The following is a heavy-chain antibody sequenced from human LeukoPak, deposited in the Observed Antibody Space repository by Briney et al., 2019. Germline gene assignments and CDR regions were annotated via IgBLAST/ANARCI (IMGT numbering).Heavy chain of an antibody. CDR1: GDSISIGDFR. V-gene: IGHV4-30-4*01. CDR3: ARARGDSPRIYYYMDV. J-gene: IGHJ6*03. CDR2: VYYIGTA. Sequence: SGTLSLTCSVSGDSISIGDFRWSWIRQSPGKGLEWIGYVYYIGTAYYNPSLRSRVALSADTSKNQFSLTLNSVTVADSAVYFCARARGDSPRIYYYMDVWGKGTTVTVSS. D-gene: IGHD3-16*01.